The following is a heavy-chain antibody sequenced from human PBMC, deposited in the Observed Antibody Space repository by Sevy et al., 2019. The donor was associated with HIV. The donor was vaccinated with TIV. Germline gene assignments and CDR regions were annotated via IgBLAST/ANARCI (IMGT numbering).Heavy chain of an antibody. CDR3: ARDRLGITISAEWGGGMDV. Sequence: GGSLRLSCAASGFTFSSYAMHWVRQAPGKGLEWVAVISYDGNNKYADSVKGRFTISRDNSKNTLYLQMNSLRAEDTAVYYCARDRLGITISAEWGGGMDVWGQGTTVTVSS. D-gene: IGHD3-3*01. CDR2: ISYDGNNK. V-gene: IGHV3-30*03. CDR1: GFTFSSYA. J-gene: IGHJ6*02.